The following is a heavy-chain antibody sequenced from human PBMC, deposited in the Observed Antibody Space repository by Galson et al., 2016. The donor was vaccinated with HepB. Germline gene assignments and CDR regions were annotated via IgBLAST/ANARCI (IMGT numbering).Heavy chain of an antibody. J-gene: IGHJ4*02. Sequence: ETLSPTCTVSRASVNTDNYYWSWTRQPPGKGLEWIGYIFYSGSTNYNPSLKSRLTISLDTAKNQFSLKLTSVTAADTAVSYCATGRHYYGSEYWGQGTLVTVSS. D-gene: IGHD3-10*01. CDR2: IFYSGST. CDR3: ATGRHYYGSEY. V-gene: IGHV4-61*01. CDR1: RASVNTDNYY.